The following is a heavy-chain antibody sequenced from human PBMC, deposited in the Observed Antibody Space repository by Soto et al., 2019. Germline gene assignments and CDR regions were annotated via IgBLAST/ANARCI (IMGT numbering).Heavy chain of an antibody. Sequence: PSETLSLTCTFSGGSISNYYWTWIRQPPGKGLEWIGYIYYSGTTNYNPSLKSRVTISVDKSKNQFSLNLTSVTAADTAVYYCASKFGELLADAFDIWGQGTMVTVSS. CDR1: GGSISNYY. J-gene: IGHJ3*02. CDR3: ASKFGELLADAFDI. D-gene: IGHD3-10*01. V-gene: IGHV4-59*12. CDR2: IYYSGTT.